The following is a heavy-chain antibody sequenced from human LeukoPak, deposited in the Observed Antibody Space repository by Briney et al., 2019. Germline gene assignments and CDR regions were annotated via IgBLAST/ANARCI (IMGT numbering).Heavy chain of an antibody. CDR3: ARGWVKNDF. V-gene: IGHV3-7*01. D-gene: IGHD2-21*01. CDR1: GFSFSSYW. CDR2: LKQDGSEK. Sequence: GGSLRLSCEASGFSFSSYWMSWVSQAPGKGLEWVANLKQDGSEKYYVDSMKGRFTISRDNAKSSLYLQMNSLRAEDTAVYYCARGWVKNDFWGQGTLVTVSS. J-gene: IGHJ4*02.